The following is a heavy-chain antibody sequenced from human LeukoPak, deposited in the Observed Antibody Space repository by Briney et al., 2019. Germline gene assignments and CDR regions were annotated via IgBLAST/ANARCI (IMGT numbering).Heavy chain of an antibody. J-gene: IGHJ6*03. Sequence: SETLSLTCAVYGGSFSGYYWSWIRQPPGKGLEWIGEINHSGSTNYNPSLKSRVTISVDTSKNQFSLKLSSVTAADTAVYYCARGTVDWLLIRYYYYYYMDVWGKGTTVTVSS. D-gene: IGHD3-9*01. CDR2: INHSGST. CDR1: GGSFSGYY. CDR3: ARGTVDWLLIRYYYYYYMDV. V-gene: IGHV4-34*01.